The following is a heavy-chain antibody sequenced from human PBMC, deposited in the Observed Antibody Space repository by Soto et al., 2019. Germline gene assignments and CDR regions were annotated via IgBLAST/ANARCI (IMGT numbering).Heavy chain of an antibody. J-gene: IGHJ1*01. CDR3: ARDQRIAVAGTSYFQH. V-gene: IGHV4-4*02. CDR1: GGSIGSSNL. CDR2: IYHSGST. Sequence: PLETLSLTCGVAGGSIGSSNLWSRVRPPPGKGLEWIGEIYHSGSTNYNPSLKSRVTISVDKSKNQFSLKLSSVTAADTAVYYCARDQRIAVAGTSYFQHWGQGTLVTVS. D-gene: IGHD6-19*01.